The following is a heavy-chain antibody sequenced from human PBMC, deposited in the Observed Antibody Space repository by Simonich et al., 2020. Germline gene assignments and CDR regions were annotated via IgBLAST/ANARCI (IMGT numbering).Heavy chain of an antibody. J-gene: IGHJ4*02. V-gene: IGHV3-21*01. CDR3: ARDVDTAMVFDY. CDR1: GFTFSSYS. CDR2: ISSSSSYI. Sequence: EVQLVESGGGLVKPGGSLRLSCAASGFTFSSYSMNWVRQAPVKGLGWVSSISSSSSYIYYADSVKGRFTISRDNAKNSLYLQMNSLRAEDTAVYYCARDVDTAMVFDYWGQGTLVTVSS. D-gene: IGHD5-18*01.